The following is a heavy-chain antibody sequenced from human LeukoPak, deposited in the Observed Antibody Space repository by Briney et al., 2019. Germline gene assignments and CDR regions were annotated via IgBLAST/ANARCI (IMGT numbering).Heavy chain of an antibody. CDR1: GFTFSSYG. V-gene: IGHV3-30*02. J-gene: IGHJ3*02. D-gene: IGHD2-2*01. CDR2: IRYDGSNK. Sequence: GGSLRLSCAASGFTFSSYGMHWVRQAPGKGLEWVAFIRYDGSNKYYADSVKGRFTISRDNSKNTLYLQMNSLRAEDTAVYYCAKVSRGDCSSTSCYHDAFDIWGQGTMVTVSS. CDR3: AKVSRGDCSSTSCYHDAFDI.